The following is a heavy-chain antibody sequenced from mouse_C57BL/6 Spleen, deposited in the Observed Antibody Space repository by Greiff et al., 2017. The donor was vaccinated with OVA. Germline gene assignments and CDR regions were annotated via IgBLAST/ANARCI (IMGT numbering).Heavy chain of an antibody. CDR2: ISYDGSN. Sequence: EVKLVESGPGLVKPSQSLSLTCSVTGYSITSGYYWNWIRQFPGNKLEWMGYISYDGSNNYNPSLKNRISITRDTSKNQFFLKLNSVTTEDTATYYCARDRGGSYAMDYWGQGTSVTVSS. J-gene: IGHJ4*01. CDR1: GYSITSGYY. CDR3: ARDRGGSYAMDY. V-gene: IGHV3-6*01.